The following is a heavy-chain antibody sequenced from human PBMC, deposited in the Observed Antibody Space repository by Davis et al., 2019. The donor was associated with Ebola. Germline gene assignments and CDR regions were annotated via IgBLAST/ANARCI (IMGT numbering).Heavy chain of an antibody. CDR1: GFTVSSNH. CDR3: AKDQIRFSDY. J-gene: IGHJ4*02. D-gene: IGHD3-3*01. Sequence: GESLKISCAASGFTVSSNHMSWVRQAPGKGLEWVSSISSSSSYIYYADSVKGRFTISRDNAKNSLYLQMNSLRAEDTAVYYCAKDQIRFSDYWGQGTLVTVSS. V-gene: IGHV3-21*04. CDR2: ISSSSSYI.